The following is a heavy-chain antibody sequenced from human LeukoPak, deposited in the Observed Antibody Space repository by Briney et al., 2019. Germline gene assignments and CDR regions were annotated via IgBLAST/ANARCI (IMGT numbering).Heavy chain of an antibody. CDR3: ARVDEDLGGCCPMAV. D-gene: IGHD3-16*01. V-gene: IGHV4-4*07. Sequence: SETLSLTCTVSGGSISSYYWSWIRQPAGKGLEWIGRIYTSGSTNYNPSLKSRVTMSVDTSKNQFSLKLSSVTAADTAVYYRARVDEDLGGCCPMAVWGKGTTVTVSS. CDR1: GGSISSYY. CDR2: IYTSGST. J-gene: IGHJ6*04.